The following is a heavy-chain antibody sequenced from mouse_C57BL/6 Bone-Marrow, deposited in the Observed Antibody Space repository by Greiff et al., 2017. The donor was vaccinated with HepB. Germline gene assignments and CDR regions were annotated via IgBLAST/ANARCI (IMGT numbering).Heavy chain of an antibody. V-gene: IGHV2-2*01. CDR1: GFSLTSYG. CDR2: IWSGGST. D-gene: IGHD2-2*01. CDR3: ARNPTSTMVTAGYFDV. J-gene: IGHJ1*03. Sequence: VKLMESGPGLVQPSQSLSITCTVSGFSLTSYGVHWVRQSPGKGLEWLGVIWSGGSTDYNAAFISRLSISKDNSKSQVFFKMNSLQADDTAIYYCARNPTSTMVTAGYFDVWGTGTTVTVSS.